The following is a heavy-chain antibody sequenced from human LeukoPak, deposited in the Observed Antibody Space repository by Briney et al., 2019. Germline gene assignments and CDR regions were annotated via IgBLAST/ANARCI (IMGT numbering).Heavy chain of an antibody. D-gene: IGHD2-21*02. CDR3: ARGVVTAIVDFFDY. CDR2: IYHSGST. V-gene: IGHV4-30-2*01. CDR1: GGSISSGGYS. J-gene: IGHJ4*02. Sequence: SQTLSLTCDVCGGSISSGGYSWRWIRQPPGKGLVWIGYIYHSGSTYYNPSLKSRVTISVDRSKNQFSLKLSSVTAADTAVYYCARGVVTAIVDFFDYWGQGTLVTVSS.